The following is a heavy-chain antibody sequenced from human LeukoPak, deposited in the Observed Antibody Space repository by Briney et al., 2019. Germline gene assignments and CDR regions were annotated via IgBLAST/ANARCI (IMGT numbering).Heavy chain of an antibody. V-gene: IGHV1-46*01. J-gene: IGHJ4*02. D-gene: IGHD3-16*01. CDR1: GYTFTSYY. CDR3: ASPASALGDYDHFDY. CDR2: INPSGGST. Sequence: ASVKVSRKASGYTFTSYYMHWVRQAPGQGLEWMGIINPSGGSTSYAQKFQGRVTMTRDMSTSTVYMELSSLRSEDTAVYYCASPASALGDYDHFDYWGQGTLVTVSS.